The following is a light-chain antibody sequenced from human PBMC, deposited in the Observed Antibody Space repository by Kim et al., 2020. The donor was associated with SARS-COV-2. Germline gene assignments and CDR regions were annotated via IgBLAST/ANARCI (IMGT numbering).Light chain of an antibody. CDR2: GAS. CDR1: QSVSSN. J-gene: IGKJ1*01. CDR3: QHYNNWPPWT. V-gene: IGKV3-15*01. Sequence: SPGERVTLSCRASQSVSSNLAWYQQKPGQAPRLLISGASTRATGIPARFSGIGSGTEFTLTISSLQSEDFAVYYCQHYNNWPPWTFGQGTKVDIK.